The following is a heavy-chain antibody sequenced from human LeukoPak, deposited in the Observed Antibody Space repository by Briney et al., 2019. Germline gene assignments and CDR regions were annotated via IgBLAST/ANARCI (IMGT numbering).Heavy chain of an antibody. V-gene: IGHV3-33*08. CDR1: GFTFSSYG. D-gene: IGHD1-26*01. J-gene: IGHJ4*02. CDR3: ARLVGARGGYFDP. CDR2: IWYDGSYK. Sequence: PGGSLRLSCAASGFTFSSYGMHWVRQAPGKGLEWVAVIWYDGSYKYYADSVKGRFTISRDNSENTLSLEMNSLRAEDTAVYYCARLVGARGGYFDPWGQGTQVTVSS.